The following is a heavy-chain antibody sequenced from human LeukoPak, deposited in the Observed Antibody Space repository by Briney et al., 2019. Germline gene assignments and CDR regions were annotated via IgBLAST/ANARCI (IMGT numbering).Heavy chain of an antibody. CDR1: GGSISSYY. J-gene: IGHJ5*02. D-gene: IGHD1-26*01. CDR3: ARRNMWGWFDP. Sequence: SETLSLTCTVSGGSISSYYWSWIRQPPGKGLEWIGYIYYSGSTNYNPSLKSRVTISVDTSKNQFSLKLSSVTAADTAVYYCARRNMWGWFDPWGQGTLGIVSS. CDR2: IYYSGST. V-gene: IGHV4-59*01.